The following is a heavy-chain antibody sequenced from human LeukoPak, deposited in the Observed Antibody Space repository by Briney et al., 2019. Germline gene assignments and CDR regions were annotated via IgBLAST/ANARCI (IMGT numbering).Heavy chain of an antibody. CDR1: GFTFDDYA. CDR2: SSWNSASI. J-gene: IGHJ2*01. Sequence: GGSLRLSCAASGFTFDDYAMHWVRQAPGKGLEWVSGSSWNSASIDYADSVRGRFTISKDNAKNSLYLQMNSLRPEDTALYYCARAGGGGSYFSYWYFDLWGRGTLVTVSS. V-gene: IGHV3-9*01. D-gene: IGHD1-26*01. CDR3: ARAGGGGSYFSYWYFDL.